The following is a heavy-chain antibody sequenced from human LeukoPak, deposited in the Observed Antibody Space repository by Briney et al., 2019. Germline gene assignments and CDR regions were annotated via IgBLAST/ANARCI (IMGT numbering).Heavy chain of an antibody. D-gene: IGHD3-9*01. V-gene: IGHV1-8*01. J-gene: IGHJ6*03. CDR2: MNPNSGNT. CDR3: ARGQQYYDILTGYYSGHYYYYYMDV. Sequence: GASVKVSCKASGYTFTSYDINWVRQATGQGLEWMGWMNPNSGNTGYAQKFQGRVTMTRNTSISTAYMELSSLRSEDTAVYYCARGQQYYDILTGYYSGHYYYYYMDVWGKGTTVTISS. CDR1: GYTFTSYD.